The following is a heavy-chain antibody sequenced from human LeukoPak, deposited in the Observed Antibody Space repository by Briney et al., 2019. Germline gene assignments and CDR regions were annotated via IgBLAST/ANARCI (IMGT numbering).Heavy chain of an antibody. D-gene: IGHD1-7*01. V-gene: IGHV1-46*01. J-gene: IGHJ4*02. CDR1: GYIFTTYY. Sequence: ASVTVSCTASGYIFTTYYIHWVRQAPGQGRQWMGTINPSSGSTSYAQNFQGRVTMTRDMSTSAVYMELSTLTSEDTAVYYCARYWNYFFDYWGQGTLVTVSS. CDR2: INPSSGST. CDR3: ARYWNYFFDY.